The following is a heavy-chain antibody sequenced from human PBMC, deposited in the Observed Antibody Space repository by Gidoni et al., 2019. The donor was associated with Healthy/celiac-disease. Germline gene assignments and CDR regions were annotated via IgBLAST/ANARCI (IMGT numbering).Heavy chain of an antibody. D-gene: IGHD5-12*01. CDR1: AASISSSSYY. V-gene: IGHV4-39*01. Sequence: QLHLQEPVPGLVKPSETLSLTCTVSAASISSSSYYWSWIRQPPGKGLEWIVCIYYSGSTNYNPSLMRRVTTTVDTYKNKFSLKLSSVTAADTAVYYCARRGYGDYVYWGQGTLVTVSS. CDR3: ARRGYGDYVY. J-gene: IGHJ4*02. CDR2: IYYSGST.